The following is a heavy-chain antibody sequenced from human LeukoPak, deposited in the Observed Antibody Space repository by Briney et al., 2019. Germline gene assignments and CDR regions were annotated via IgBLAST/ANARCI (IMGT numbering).Heavy chain of an antibody. CDR2: ISSSSSTI. V-gene: IGHV3-48*01. J-gene: IGHJ1*01. CDR3: AKDVGYDFWSGYYPSEYFQH. D-gene: IGHD3-3*01. Sequence: GGSLRLSCAASGFTFSSYSMNWVRQTPGKGLEWVSYISSSSSTIYYADSVKGRFTISRDNSKNTLYLQMNSLRAEDTAVYYCAKDVGYDFWSGYYPSEYFQHWGQGTLVTVSS. CDR1: GFTFSSYS.